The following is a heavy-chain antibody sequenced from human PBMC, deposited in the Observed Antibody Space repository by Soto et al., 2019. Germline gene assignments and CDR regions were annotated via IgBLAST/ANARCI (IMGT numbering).Heavy chain of an antibody. V-gene: IGHV3-30-3*01. CDR2: ISYDGSNK. D-gene: IGHD3-10*01. CDR1: GFTFSSYA. Sequence: PGGSLRLSCAASGFTFSSYAMNWVRQAPGKGLEWVAVISYDGSNKYYADSVKGRFTISRDNSKNTLYLQMNSLRVEDTAVYYCARDGRGRYYGSGSYPNAPFFDYWGQGTLVTVSS. J-gene: IGHJ4*02. CDR3: ARDGRGRYYGSGSYPNAPFFDY.